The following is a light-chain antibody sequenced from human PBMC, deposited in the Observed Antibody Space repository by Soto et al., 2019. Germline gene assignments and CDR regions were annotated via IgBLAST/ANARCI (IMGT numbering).Light chain of an antibody. CDR1: QSVSSSY. CDR3: QQYGSSPDT. Sequence: EIVLTQSPGTLSLSPGERANLYCRASQSVSSSYLAWYQQKPGQDPRLLIYGASSRATCIPDRFSGSGSGTDFTLTISRLEPEDFAVYYCQQYGSSPDTFGQWTRLEI. V-gene: IGKV3-20*01. J-gene: IGKJ5*01. CDR2: GAS.